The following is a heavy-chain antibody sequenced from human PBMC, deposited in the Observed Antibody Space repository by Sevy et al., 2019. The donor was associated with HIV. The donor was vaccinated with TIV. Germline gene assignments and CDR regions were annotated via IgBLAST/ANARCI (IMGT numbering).Heavy chain of an antibody. J-gene: IGHJ6*02. Sequence: GGSLRLSCAASGFTFSSYGMHWVRQAPGKGLEWVAFIRYDGSNKYYADSVKGRFTISRDNSKNTLYLQMNSLRAEDTAVYYCATSRYCSGGSWYGADYYYGMDVWGQGTTVTVSS. V-gene: IGHV3-30*02. CDR1: GFTFSSYG. D-gene: IGHD2-15*01. CDR3: ATSRYCSGGSWYGADYYYGMDV. CDR2: IRYDGSNK.